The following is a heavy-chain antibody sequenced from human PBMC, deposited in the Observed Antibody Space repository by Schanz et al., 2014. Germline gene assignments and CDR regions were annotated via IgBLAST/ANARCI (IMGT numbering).Heavy chain of an antibody. CDR3: ARAPTAYCSDTSCLGTPFDY. V-gene: IGHV1-69*02. CDR1: GGTFSSYT. D-gene: IGHD2-2*01. Sequence: VQLVQSGAEVKKPGSSVKVSFKLSGGTFSSYTISWMRQAPGQGLEWMGKIIPVLNIATYAQRFQGRVSITADTSTNTAYMELSSLTSEDTAVYYCARAPTAYCSDTSCLGTPFDYWGQGTLVTVSS. J-gene: IGHJ4*02. CDR2: IIPVLNIA.